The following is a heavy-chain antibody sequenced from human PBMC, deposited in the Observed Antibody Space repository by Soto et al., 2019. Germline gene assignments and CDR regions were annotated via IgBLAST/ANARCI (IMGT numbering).Heavy chain of an antibody. D-gene: IGHD3-22*01. J-gene: IGHJ3*02. CDR2: ISSGGDNT. V-gene: IGHV3-23*01. Sequence: ILSCVASGYTFNKYAVSLVRQAPGKGLEWGSAISSGGDNTHYADSVKGRLTITRDNSKNMLYLEMNSLTVEDTAVYYCVRRAQYFDGTGFHAFDIWGQGTRVTVSS. CDR1: GYTFNKYA. CDR3: VRRAQYFDGTGFHAFDI.